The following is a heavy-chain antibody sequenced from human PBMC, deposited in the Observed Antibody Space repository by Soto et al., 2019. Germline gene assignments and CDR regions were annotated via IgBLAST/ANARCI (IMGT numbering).Heavy chain of an antibody. Sequence: SETLSLTCTVSGGSISSYYWSWIRQPPGKGLEWIGYIYYSGSTNYNPSLKSRLTISVDTSKNQFSLKLSSVTAADTAVYYCARDRRIAARFGYYYYGMDVWGQGTTVTVSS. CDR1: GGSISSYY. J-gene: IGHJ6*02. CDR3: ARDRRIAARFGYYYYGMDV. V-gene: IGHV4-59*01. D-gene: IGHD6-6*01. CDR2: IYYSGST.